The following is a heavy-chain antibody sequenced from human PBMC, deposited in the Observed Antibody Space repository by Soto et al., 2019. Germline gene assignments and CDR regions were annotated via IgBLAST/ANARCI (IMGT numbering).Heavy chain of an antibody. CDR3: ARHHTGGYYFDY. CDR1: GGSISSSSYY. CDR2: IYYSGST. V-gene: IGHV4-39*01. Sequence: SETLSLTCTVSGGSISSSSYYWGWIRQPPGKGLEWIGSIYYSGSTYYNPSLKSRVTISVDTSKNQFSLKLGSVTAADTAVYYCARHHTGGYYFDYWGQGTLVTVSS. J-gene: IGHJ4*02. D-gene: IGHD3-16*01.